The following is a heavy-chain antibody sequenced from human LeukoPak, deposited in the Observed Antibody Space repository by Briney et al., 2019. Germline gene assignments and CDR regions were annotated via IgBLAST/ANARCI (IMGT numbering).Heavy chain of an antibody. CDR2: IIPILGIA. CDR3: ARDGNVVVPAAPSYY. V-gene: IGHV1-69*04. CDR1: GYTFIGYY. Sequence: SVKVSCKASGYTFIGYYLHWVRQAPGQGLEWMGRIIPILGIANYAQKFQGRVTITADKSTSTAYMELSSLRSEDTAVYYCARDGNVVVPAAPSYYWGQGTLVTVSS. J-gene: IGHJ4*02. D-gene: IGHD2-2*01.